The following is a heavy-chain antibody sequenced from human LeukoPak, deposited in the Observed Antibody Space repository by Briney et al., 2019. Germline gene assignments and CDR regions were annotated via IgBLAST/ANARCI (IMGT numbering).Heavy chain of an antibody. Sequence: ASVKVSCKASGYTFTGYYMHWVRQAPGQGLEWMGWINPNSGGTNYAQKFQGRVTMTGDTSISTAYMELSRLRSDDTAVYYCARDLGIGDYYYYYYMDVWGKGTTVTVSS. CDR2: INPNSGGT. CDR3: ARDLGIGDYYYYYYMDV. V-gene: IGHV1-2*02. CDR1: GYTFTGYY. D-gene: IGHD3-16*01. J-gene: IGHJ6*03.